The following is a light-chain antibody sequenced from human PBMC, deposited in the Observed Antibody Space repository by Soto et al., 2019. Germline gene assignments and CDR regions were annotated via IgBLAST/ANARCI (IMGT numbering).Light chain of an antibody. CDR3: QQYNVYSWT. CDR2: EAS. J-gene: IGKJ1*01. V-gene: IGKV1-5*03. Sequence: DIHIPQSPSTLYASVGDRVTIACRASQNINSWLAWYQQTPGKAPKLLIYEASSLEEGVPARFGGSGSGTEFTLTISRLQPDDFETDYCQQYNVYSWTFGQGTKVDIK. CDR1: QNINSW.